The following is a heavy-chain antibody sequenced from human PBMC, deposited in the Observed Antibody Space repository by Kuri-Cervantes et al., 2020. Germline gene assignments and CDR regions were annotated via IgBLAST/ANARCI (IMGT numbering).Heavy chain of an antibody. V-gene: IGHV1-2*02. J-gene: IGHJ4*02. D-gene: IGHD4-17*01. CDR1: GYTFTSYG. Sequence: ASVKVSCKASGYTFTSYGISWVRQAPGQGLEWMGWINPNSGGTNYAQKFQGRVTMTRDTSISTAYMELRSLRSDDTAVYYCAILGAGYWGQGTLVTVSS. CDR2: INPNSGGT. CDR3: AILGAGY.